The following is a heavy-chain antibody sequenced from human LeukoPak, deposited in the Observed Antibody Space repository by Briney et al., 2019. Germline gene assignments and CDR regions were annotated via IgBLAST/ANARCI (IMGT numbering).Heavy chain of an antibody. CDR2: INHSGST. Sequence: SETLSLTCAVYGGPFSDFSWSWIRQPPGKGLEWIGEINHSGSTNYSPSLRSRVTISVDTSRNQFSLRLSSVTAADTAVYYCAIFPHVTSYYMDVWGKGTTVTVSS. D-gene: IGHD3-16*01. V-gene: IGHV4-34*01. J-gene: IGHJ6*03. CDR3: AIFPHVTSYYMDV. CDR1: GGPFSDFS.